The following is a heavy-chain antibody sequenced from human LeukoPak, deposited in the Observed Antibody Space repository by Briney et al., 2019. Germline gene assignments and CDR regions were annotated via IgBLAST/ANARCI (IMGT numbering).Heavy chain of an antibody. CDR3: TTYRSGAFDI. Sequence: GGSLRLSCAASGFTFSNPWMSWVRQAPGKGREWVGLIKSKTDGGTTDYAAPVKGRFTISRYDSKNTLYLQMNSLKTEDTAVYFCTTYRSGAFDIWGQGTMVTVSS. CDR2: IKSKTDGGTT. J-gene: IGHJ3*02. D-gene: IGHD1-26*01. CDR1: GFTFSNPW. V-gene: IGHV3-15*01.